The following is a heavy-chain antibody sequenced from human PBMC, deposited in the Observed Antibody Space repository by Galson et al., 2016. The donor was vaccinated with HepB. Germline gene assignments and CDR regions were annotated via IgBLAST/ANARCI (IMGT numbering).Heavy chain of an antibody. CDR2: ISSSSRTI. V-gene: IGHV3-48*04. D-gene: IGHD6-13*01. CDR3: ARDLIAAAEGGGYYGMDV. CDR1: GFAFSRSS. Sequence: LRLSCAASGFAFSRSSMNWVRQAPGKGLEWVSYISSSSRTIYYADSVKGRFTISRDNAKNSLYLQVNSLRAEDTAAYYCARDLIAAAEGGGYYGMDVWGQGTTVTVSS. J-gene: IGHJ6*02.